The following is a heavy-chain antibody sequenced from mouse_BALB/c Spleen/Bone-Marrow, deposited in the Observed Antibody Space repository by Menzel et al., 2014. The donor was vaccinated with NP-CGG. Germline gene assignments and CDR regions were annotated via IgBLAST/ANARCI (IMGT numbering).Heavy chain of an antibody. CDR1: GFTFTDYY. CDR3: ARDYGNYVRFAY. D-gene: IGHD2-1*01. V-gene: IGHV7-3*02. Sequence: EVQLVESGGGLVQPGGSLRLSCAISGFTFTDYYMSWVRQPPGKALEWLGFIRNKANGYTTEYSASVKGRFTISRDNSQSILYLQMNTLRAEDSATYYCARDYGNYVRFAYWGQGTLVTVSA. J-gene: IGHJ3*01. CDR2: IRNKANGYTT.